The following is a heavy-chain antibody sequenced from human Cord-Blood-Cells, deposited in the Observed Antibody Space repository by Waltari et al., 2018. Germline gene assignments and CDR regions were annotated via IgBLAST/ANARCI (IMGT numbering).Heavy chain of an antibody. Sequence: QVQLQESGPGLVKPSETLSLTCTVPGGSISSYYWSWIRQPAGNGLEWIGRTYTSGSTNYTPSLSSRGTIAVDTSKTQFSLKLSSVTAADTAVYYWARDMGYCTNGVCYRYFQHWGQGTLVTGSS. CDR2: TYTSGST. V-gene: IGHV4-4*07. D-gene: IGHD2-8*01. CDR1: GGSISSYY. CDR3: ARDMGYCTNGVCYRYFQH. J-gene: IGHJ1*01.